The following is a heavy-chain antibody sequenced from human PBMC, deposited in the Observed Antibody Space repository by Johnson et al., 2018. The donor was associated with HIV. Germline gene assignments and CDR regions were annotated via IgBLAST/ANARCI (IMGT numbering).Heavy chain of an antibody. J-gene: IGHJ3*02. Sequence: QVQLVESGGGVVQPGRSLRLSCAASGFTFSSYAMHWVRQAPGKGLEWVAVISYDGSNKYYADSVKGRLTISRDNSKNTLYLQMNSLRAEDTAVYYCARDPRGYSSSWHDAFDIWGQGTMVTVSS. V-gene: IGHV3-30*04. D-gene: IGHD6-13*01. CDR1: GFTFSSYA. CDR3: ARDPRGYSSSWHDAFDI. CDR2: ISYDGSNK.